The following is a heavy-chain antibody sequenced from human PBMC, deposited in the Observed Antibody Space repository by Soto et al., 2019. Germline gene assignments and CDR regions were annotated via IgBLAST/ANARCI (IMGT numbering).Heavy chain of an antibody. V-gene: IGHV4-4*02. J-gene: IGHJ5*02. D-gene: IGHD6-13*01. CDR2: IYHSGST. CDR1: GGSISSSNW. CDR3: ARDLGRSWYNWFDP. Sequence: SETLSLTCAVSGGSISSSNWWSWVRQPPGKGLEWIGEIYHSGSTNYNPSLKSRVTISVDKSKNQFSLKLSSVTAADTAVYYCARDLGRSWYNWFDPWGQGTLVTVSS.